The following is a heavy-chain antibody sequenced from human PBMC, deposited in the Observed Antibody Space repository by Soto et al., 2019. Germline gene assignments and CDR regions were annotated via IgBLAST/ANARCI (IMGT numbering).Heavy chain of an antibody. D-gene: IGHD3-3*01. CDR1: GFSLTTSGVG. V-gene: IGHV2-5*02. CDR3: XHRILRTVFGLVTTTAIYFDF. CDR2: IYWDDDK. Sequence: QITLNESGPTVVKPAETLTLTCTFSGFSLTTSGVGVGWIRQSPGKAPEWLALIYWDDDKRYSASLKSRLTITKDXXXXXXXXXXXXXXXXXXXXXXXXHRILRTVFGLVTTTAIYFDFWGQGTPVVVSS. J-gene: IGHJ4*02.